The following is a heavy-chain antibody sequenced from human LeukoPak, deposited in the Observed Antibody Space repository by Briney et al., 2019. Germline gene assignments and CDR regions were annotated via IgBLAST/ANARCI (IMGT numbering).Heavy chain of an antibody. J-gene: IGHJ4*02. D-gene: IGHD3-10*01. Sequence: SETLSLTCTVSGGSISSSSYYWGWIRQPPGKGLEWIGSIYYSGSTYYNPSLKSRVTISVDTSKNQFSLKLSSVTAADTAVYYCASSLQWFGGWGQGTLVTVSS. CDR1: GGSISSSSYY. V-gene: IGHV4-39*07. CDR2: IYYSGST. CDR3: ASSLQWFGG.